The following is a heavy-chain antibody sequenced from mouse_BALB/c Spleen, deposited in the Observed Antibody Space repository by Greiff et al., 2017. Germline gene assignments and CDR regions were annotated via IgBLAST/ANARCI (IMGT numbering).Heavy chain of an antibody. CDR2: IDPANGNT. V-gene: IGHV14-3*02. CDR1: GFNIKDTY. CDR3: ARGYGSKYFDY. D-gene: IGHD1-1*01. Sequence: EVQLQESGAELVKPGASVKLSCTASGFNIKDTYMHWVKQRPEQGLEWIGRIDPANGNTKYDPKFQGKATITADTSSNTAYLQLSSLTSEDTAVYYCARGYGSKYFDYWGQGTTLTVSS. J-gene: IGHJ2*01.